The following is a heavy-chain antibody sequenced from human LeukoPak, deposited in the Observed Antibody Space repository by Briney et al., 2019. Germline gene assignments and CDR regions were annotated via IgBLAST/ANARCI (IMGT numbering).Heavy chain of an antibody. CDR1: GFTFSSYG. J-gene: IGHJ6*03. Sequence: GGSLRLSCAVSGFTFSSYGMHWVRQAPGKGLEWVAFIRYDGSNKYYADSVKGRFTISRDNSKNTLYLQMTSLRVEDTAFYYCATNSRRPHQYYMDVWGKGTTVTVSS. V-gene: IGHV3-30*02. CDR2: IRYDGSNK. CDR3: ATNSRRPHQYYMDV. D-gene: IGHD1-14*01.